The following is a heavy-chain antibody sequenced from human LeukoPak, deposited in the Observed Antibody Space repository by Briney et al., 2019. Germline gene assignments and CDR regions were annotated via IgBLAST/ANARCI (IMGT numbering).Heavy chain of an antibody. CDR3: ARQELVDIVATTY. J-gene: IGHJ4*02. CDR1: GYTFTGYF. D-gene: IGHD5-12*01. V-gene: IGHV1-2*02. Sequence: VGSVKVSCKASGYTFTGYFMHWVRQAPGQGLEWMGWINPNSGGTNYAQKFQGRVTMTRDTSISTAYMELSRLRSDDTAVYYCARQELVDIVATTYWGQGTLVTVSS. CDR2: INPNSGGT.